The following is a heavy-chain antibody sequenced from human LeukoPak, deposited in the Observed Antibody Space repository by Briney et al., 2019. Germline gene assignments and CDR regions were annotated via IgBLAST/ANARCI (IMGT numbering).Heavy chain of an antibody. Sequence: SGPTLVNPTETLTLTCTVSGFSLSNARMGVSWIRQPPGKALEWLAHIFSNDEKSYSTSLKSRLTISRDTSKSQVVLTMTNMDPVDTATYYCARMVDSSGYYDYWGQGTLVTVPS. CDR3: ARMVDSSGYYDY. CDR1: GFSLSNARMG. D-gene: IGHD3-22*01. V-gene: IGHV2-26*01. CDR2: IFSNDEK. J-gene: IGHJ4*02.